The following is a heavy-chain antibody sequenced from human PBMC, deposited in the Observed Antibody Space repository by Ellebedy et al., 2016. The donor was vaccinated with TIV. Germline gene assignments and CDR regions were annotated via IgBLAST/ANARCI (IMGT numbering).Heavy chain of an antibody. CDR1: GFTFSSYG. CDR2: ISYDGSNK. D-gene: IGHD1-26*01. J-gene: IGHJ4*02. V-gene: IGHV3-30*18. CDR3: GKGQRLRATRPENALDH. Sequence: PGGSLRLSCVASGFTFSSYGMHWVRQAPGKGLEWVAVISYDGSNKYYVDSVKGRFTISRDNSKNTLYLQMNSLRAEDTAVYYCGKGQRLRATRPENALDHWGQGTLVTVSS.